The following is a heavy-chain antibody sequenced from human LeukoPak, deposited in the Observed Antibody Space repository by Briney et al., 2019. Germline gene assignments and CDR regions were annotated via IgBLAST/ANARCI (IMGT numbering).Heavy chain of an antibody. J-gene: IGHJ5*02. CDR3: ARGRRGRIAARRGTNWFDP. Sequence: SETLSLTCTVSGGSISSYYWSWIRQPPGKGLEWIGYIYTSGSTNYNPSLKSRVTIAVDTSKNQFSLKLSSVTAADTAVYYCARGRRGRIAARRGTNWFDPWGQGTLVTVSS. V-gene: IGHV4-4*09. D-gene: IGHD6-6*01. CDR2: IYTSGST. CDR1: GGSISSYY.